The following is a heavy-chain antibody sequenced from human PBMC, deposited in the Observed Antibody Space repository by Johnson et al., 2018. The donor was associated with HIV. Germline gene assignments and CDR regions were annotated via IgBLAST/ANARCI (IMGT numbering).Heavy chain of an antibody. J-gene: IGHJ3*02. Sequence: QLVESGGGLVQPGRSLRLSCAASGFTFDDYAMHWVRQAPGKGLEWVSGISWNSGSIGYADSVKGRFTISRDNAKNSLYLQMNSLRAEDTALYYCAKDMFYIAAARSGAFDIWGQGTMVTVSS. CDR3: AKDMFYIAAARSGAFDI. CDR1: GFTFDDYA. D-gene: IGHD6-13*01. V-gene: IGHV3-9*01. CDR2: ISWNSGSI.